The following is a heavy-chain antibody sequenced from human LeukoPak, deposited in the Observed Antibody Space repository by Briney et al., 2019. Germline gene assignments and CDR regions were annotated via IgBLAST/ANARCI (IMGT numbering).Heavy chain of an antibody. J-gene: IGHJ6*03. Sequence: GGSLRLSCAASGFTFSSYWMSWVRQAPGKGLEWVANIKQDESGKYYVDSVKGRFTISRDKSKNTLYLQMNSLRAEDTAVYYCAKDAGGSLYYYYMDVWGKGTTVTISS. D-gene: IGHD1-26*01. CDR2: IKQDESGK. V-gene: IGHV3-7*01. CDR1: GFTFSSYW. CDR3: AKDAGGSLYYYYMDV.